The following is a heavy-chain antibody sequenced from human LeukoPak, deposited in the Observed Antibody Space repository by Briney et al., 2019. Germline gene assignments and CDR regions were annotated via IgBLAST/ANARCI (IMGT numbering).Heavy chain of an antibody. CDR1: GYTFTGYY. V-gene: IGHV1-2*02. J-gene: IGHJ4*02. D-gene: IGHD3-22*01. CDR2: INPNSGGT. CDR3: ARGSKEYYYDSSGYLNY. Sequence: ASVKVSCKASGYTFTGYYMHWVRQAPGQGLEWMGWINPNSGGTNYAQKFQGRVTMTRDTSISTAYMELSRLRSDDTAVYYCARGSKEYYYDSSGYLNYWGQGTLVTVSS.